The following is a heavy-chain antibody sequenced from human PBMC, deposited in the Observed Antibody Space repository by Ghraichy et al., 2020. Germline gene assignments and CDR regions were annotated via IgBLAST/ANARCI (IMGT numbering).Heavy chain of an antibody. J-gene: IGHJ6*03. CDR1: GFTFSSYV. CDR2: ISGSGSST. V-gene: IGHV3-23*01. Sequence: GGSLRLSCAASGFTFSSYVMSWVRQAPGKGLEWVSAISGSGSSTYYTDSVKGRFTISRDNSKNTLYLQMNSLRAEDTAVYYCAKEENYYYYMDVWGKGTTVTVSS. CDR3: AKEENYYYYMDV.